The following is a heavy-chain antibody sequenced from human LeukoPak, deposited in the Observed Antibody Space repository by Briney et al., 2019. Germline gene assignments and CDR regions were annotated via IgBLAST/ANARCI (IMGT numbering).Heavy chain of an antibody. V-gene: IGHV4-34*01. CDR1: GGSFSGYY. D-gene: IGHD2-21*02. Sequence: KTSETLSLTCAVYGGSFSGYYWSWIRQPPGKGLEWIGDINHSGSTNYNPSLKGRVTISVDTSKNQFSLKLSSVTAADTAVFYCARGGAYCGGHCYLDFDSWGQGTLVTVSS. J-gene: IGHJ4*02. CDR3: ARGGAYCGGHCYLDFDS. CDR2: INHSGST.